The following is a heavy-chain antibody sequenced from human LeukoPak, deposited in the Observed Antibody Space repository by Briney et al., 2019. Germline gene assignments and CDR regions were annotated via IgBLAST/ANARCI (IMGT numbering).Heavy chain of an antibody. D-gene: IGHD1-1*01. CDR1: GLSLGNAW. J-gene: IGHJ2*01. Sequence: PGGSLRLSCAASGLSLGNAWMSWLRQVPGKGLEWLGRIRAKVDGGTVDYAAPVKGRFTISRDESENTLYLHLTSLKIEDAAVYYCTTLGGDNWFDWYFDLWGRGTLVTVSS. CDR3: TTLGGDNWFDWYFDL. V-gene: IGHV3-15*01. CDR2: IRAKVDGGTV.